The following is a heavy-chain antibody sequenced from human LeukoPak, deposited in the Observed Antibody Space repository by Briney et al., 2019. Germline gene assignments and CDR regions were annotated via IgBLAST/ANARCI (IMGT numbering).Heavy chain of an antibody. CDR1: GFTFSSYV. CDR2: ISYDGSNE. V-gene: IGHV3-30*04. Sequence: GGSLRLSCAASGFTFSSYVMHWVRQAPGKGLEWVAIISYDGSNEYYADSVKGRFTISRDNSKNTLYLQMNSLRAEDTAVYFCARDKGGMVPFDHWGQGTLVTVSS. J-gene: IGHJ4*02. CDR3: ARDKGGMVPFDH. D-gene: IGHD3-10*01.